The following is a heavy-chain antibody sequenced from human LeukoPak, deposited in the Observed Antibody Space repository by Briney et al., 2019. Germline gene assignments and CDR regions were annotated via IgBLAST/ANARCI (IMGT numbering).Heavy chain of an antibody. CDR2: ISSSSSYI. V-gene: IGHV3-21*01. J-gene: IGHJ6*02. CDR1: GFTFSSYS. D-gene: IGHD2-15*01. CDR3: ARDRVVVAATSYYYGMDV. Sequence: GGSLRLSCAASGFTFSSYSMNWVRQAPGKGLEWVSSISSSSSYIYYADSVKGRFTISRDNAESSLYLQMNSLRAEDTAVYYCARDRVVVAATSYYYGMDVWGQGTTVTVSS.